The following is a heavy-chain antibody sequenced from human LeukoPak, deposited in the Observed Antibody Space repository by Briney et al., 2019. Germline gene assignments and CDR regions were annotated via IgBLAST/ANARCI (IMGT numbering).Heavy chain of an antibody. CDR3: ARDGSGYSGSFDF. J-gene: IGHJ4*02. CDR1: GGSVSSGDYC. CDR2: ICFSGST. Sequence: SETLSLTCTVSGGSVSSGDYCWSWIRQHPEKGLEWIGFICFSGSTYYNASLKSRVTISVDTSENQFSLMLTSATAADTAVYYCARDGSGYSGSFDFWGQGTLVTVSS. V-gene: IGHV4-31*03. D-gene: IGHD3-3*01.